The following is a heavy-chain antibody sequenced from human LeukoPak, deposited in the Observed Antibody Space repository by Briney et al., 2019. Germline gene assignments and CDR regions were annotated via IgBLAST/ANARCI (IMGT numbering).Heavy chain of an antibody. CDR3: ARGNDYGDIPFDY. J-gene: IGHJ4*02. V-gene: IGHV4-61*02. CDR2: IYTSGST. D-gene: IGHD4-17*01. Sequence: PSQTLSLTCTVSGGSISSGGYYWSWIRQPDGKGLEWIGRIYTSGSTNYNPSLKSRVPISVDTSKNQFSLKLSSVTAADTAVYFCARGNDYGDIPFDYWGQGTLVTGSS. CDR1: GGSISSGGYY.